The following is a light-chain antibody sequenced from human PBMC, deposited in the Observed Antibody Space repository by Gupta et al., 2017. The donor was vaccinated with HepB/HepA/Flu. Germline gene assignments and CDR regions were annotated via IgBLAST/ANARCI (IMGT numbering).Light chain of an antibody. Sequence: DIQLTQSPSALSASIGDRVTLTCRASQSILTYLAWYQLKPGQAPKLLIYKASNLQSGVPSRFSGSGSGTEFTLTINSLQPDDFATYYCQQIKSYPCRFGQGTNVEIK. CDR1: QSILTY. J-gene: IGKJ2*04. CDR2: KAS. CDR3: QQIKSYPCR. V-gene: IGKV1-5*03.